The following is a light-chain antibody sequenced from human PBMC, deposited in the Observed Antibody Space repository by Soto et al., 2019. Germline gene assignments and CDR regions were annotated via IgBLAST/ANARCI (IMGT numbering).Light chain of an antibody. V-gene: IGKV3-11*01. CDR2: DAS. CDR1: QSVGSY. Sequence: EIVLIQSPATLSLSPGERATLSCRASQSVGSYLAWYQHKPGQAPRLLISDASNRATGIPARFSGSGSETDFTLTISSLEPEDFAVYYCHQRQSWPRTFGQGTKVDIK. CDR3: HQRQSWPRT. J-gene: IGKJ1*01.